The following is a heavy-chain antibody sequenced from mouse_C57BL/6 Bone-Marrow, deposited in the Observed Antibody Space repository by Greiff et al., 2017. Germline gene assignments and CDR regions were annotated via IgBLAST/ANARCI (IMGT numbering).Heavy chain of an antibody. V-gene: IGHV1-81*01. Sequence: QVQLQQSGAELARPGASVKLSCKASGYTFTSYGISWVKQRTGQGLEWIGEIYPRSGNTYYNEKFKGKATLTADKSSSTAYMELRSLTSEDSAVYFCATPRYSNYAYWGQGTLVTVSA. CDR3: ATPRYSNYAY. CDR2: IYPRSGNT. D-gene: IGHD2-5*01. CDR1: GYTFTSYG. J-gene: IGHJ3*01.